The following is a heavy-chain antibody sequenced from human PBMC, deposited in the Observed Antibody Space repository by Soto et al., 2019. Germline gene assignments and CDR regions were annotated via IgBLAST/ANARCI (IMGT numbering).Heavy chain of an antibody. J-gene: IGHJ4*02. CDR1: GCSISSGDYY. CDR3: ARAPGDYFDC. V-gene: IGHV4-31*03. CDR2: IFYSGST. Sequence: SETLSLTCTVSGCSISSGDYYWSWIRQHPGKGLEWIGYIFYSGSTYYNPSLKSRVAISVDTSKNQFSLKLSSVTAADTAVYYCARAPGDYFDCWGQGTLVTVSS.